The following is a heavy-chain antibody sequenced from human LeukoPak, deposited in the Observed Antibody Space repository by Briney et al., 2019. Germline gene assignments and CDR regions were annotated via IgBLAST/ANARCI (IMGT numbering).Heavy chain of an antibody. V-gene: IGHV4-34*01. CDR1: GGSFSGYY. J-gene: IGHJ4*02. CDR3: ARVVTIFGVVIYDY. D-gene: IGHD3-3*01. CDR2: IYHSGST. Sequence: SETLSLTCAVYGGSFSGYYWSWIRQPPGKGLEWIGSIYHSGSTYYNPSLKSRVTISVDTSKNQFSLKLSSVTAADTAVYYCARVVTIFGVVIYDYWGQGTLVTVSS.